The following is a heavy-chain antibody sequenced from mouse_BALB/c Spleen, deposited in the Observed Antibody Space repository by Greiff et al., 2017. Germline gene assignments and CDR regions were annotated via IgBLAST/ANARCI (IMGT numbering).Heavy chain of an antibody. J-gene: IGHJ1*01. CDR3: TRDDYDWYFDV. D-gene: IGHD2-4*01. V-gene: IGHV5-6-4*01. CDR2: ISSGGSYT. CDR1: GFTFSSYT. Sequence: DVQLVESGGGLVKPGGSLKLSCAASGFTFSSYTMSWVRQTPEKRLEWVATISSGGSYTYYPDSVKGRFTISRDNAKNTLYLQMSSLKSEDTAMYYCTRDDYDWYFDVWGAGTTVTVSS.